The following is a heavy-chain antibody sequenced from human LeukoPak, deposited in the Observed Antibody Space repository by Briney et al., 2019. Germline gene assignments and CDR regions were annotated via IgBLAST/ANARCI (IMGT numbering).Heavy chain of an antibody. V-gene: IGHV3-21*01. Sequence: PGGSLRLSCAASGFTFSDYTMNWVRQAPGRGLEWVSSISPSSSYMYYADSVKGRFTISRDNTKNSLYLQMNSLRAEDTAVYYCARATWDSWGQGALVTVSS. CDR3: ARATWDS. CDR1: GFTFSDYT. J-gene: IGHJ4*02. D-gene: IGHD2-15*01. CDR2: ISPSSSYM.